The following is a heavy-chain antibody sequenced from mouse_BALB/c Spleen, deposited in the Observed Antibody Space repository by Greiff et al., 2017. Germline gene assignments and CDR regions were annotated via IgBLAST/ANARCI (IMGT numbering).Heavy chain of an antibody. D-gene: IGHD2-3*01. CDR2: INPSTGGT. CDR3: ARGDDREFAY. V-gene: IGHV1-42*01. Sequence: VQLQQSGPELVKTGASVKISCKASGYSFTDYYMHWVKQSPEKSLEWIGEINPSTGGTSYNQKFKGKATLTVDKSSSTAYMQLKSLTSEDAAVYYCARGDDREFAYWGQGTLVTVSA. CDR1: GYSFTDYY. J-gene: IGHJ3*01.